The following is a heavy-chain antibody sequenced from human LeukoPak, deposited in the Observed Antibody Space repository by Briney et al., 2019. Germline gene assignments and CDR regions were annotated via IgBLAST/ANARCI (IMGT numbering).Heavy chain of an antibody. Sequence: GGSLRLSCAASGFTFDDYAMHWVRQAPGKGLEWVSGISWNSGSIGYADSVKGRFTISRDDAKNSLYLQMNSLRAEDMALYYCAKDITTVTTNAFDIWGQGTMVTVSS. D-gene: IGHD4-17*01. CDR2: ISWNSGSI. CDR3: AKDITTVTTNAFDI. V-gene: IGHV3-9*03. CDR1: GFTFDDYA. J-gene: IGHJ3*02.